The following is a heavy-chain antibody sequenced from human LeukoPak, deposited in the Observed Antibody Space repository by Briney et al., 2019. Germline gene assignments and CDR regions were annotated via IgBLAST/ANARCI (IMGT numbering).Heavy chain of an antibody. CDR2: TYYSGST. CDR1: GGSISSYY. D-gene: IGHD3-9*01. J-gene: IGHJ6*02. V-gene: IGHV4-59*01. Sequence: PSETLSLTRTVSGGSISSYYWSWIRQPPGKGLEWIGYTYYSGSTNYKPSLKSRVTISVDTSKNQFSLKLNSVTAADTAVYYCARGVDYDNNYFQYGMDVWGRGTTVTVSS. CDR3: ARGVDYDNNYFQYGMDV.